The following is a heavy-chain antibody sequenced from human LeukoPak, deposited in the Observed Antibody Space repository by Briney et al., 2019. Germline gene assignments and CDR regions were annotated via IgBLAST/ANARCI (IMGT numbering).Heavy chain of an antibody. CDR2: SRNKANGHST. J-gene: IGHJ4*02. Sequence: GRSLRLSCEVSGFTFSDHYMDWVRQAPGEGLEWVGRSRNKANGHSTEYAASGKGRFTISRDDSKDSLFLQMNSLSADDTAVYYCAKGNLAARPYYFDYWGQGSLVTVSS. CDR3: AKGNLAARPYYFDY. D-gene: IGHD6-6*01. CDR1: GFTFSDHY. V-gene: IGHV3-72*01.